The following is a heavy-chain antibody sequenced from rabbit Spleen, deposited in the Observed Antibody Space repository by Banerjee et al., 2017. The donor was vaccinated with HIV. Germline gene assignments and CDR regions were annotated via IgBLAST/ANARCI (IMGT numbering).Heavy chain of an antibody. V-gene: IGHV1S7*01. CDR2: IDPIFGSP. Sequence: QLKESGGGLVQPGGSLKLSCKASGFDFSSHYMSWVRQAPGKGLEWIGYIDPIFGSPYYASWVNGRFSISRENTQNTVSLQLNSLTAADTATYFCARGGGLWGPGTLVTVS. J-gene: IGHJ4*01. CDR3: ARGGGL. CDR1: GFDFSSHY.